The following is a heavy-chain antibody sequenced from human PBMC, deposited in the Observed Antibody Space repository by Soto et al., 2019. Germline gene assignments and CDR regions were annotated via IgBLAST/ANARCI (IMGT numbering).Heavy chain of an antibody. J-gene: IGHJ6*02. V-gene: IGHV4-34*01. CDR3: ARESGRGETNYYDSSGYLISPRSRYGMDV. Sequence: SETLSLTCAVYGGSFSGYYWSWIRQPPGKGLEWIGEINHSGSTNYNPSLKSRVTISVDTSKNQFSLKLSSVTAADTAVYYCARESGRGETNYYDSSGYLISPRSRYGMDVWGQGTTVTVSS. D-gene: IGHD3-22*01. CDR1: GGSFSGYY. CDR2: INHSGST.